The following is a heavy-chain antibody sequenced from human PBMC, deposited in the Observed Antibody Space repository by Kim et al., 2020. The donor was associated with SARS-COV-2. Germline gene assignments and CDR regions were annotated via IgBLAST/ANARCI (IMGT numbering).Heavy chain of an antibody. J-gene: IGHJ3*02. Sequence: KYYADSLKGRFTISRDNSKNTLYLQMNSLRAEDTAVYYCARAAERDAFDIWGQGTMVTVSS. CDR2: K. CDR3: ARAAERDAFDI. V-gene: IGHV3-33*01.